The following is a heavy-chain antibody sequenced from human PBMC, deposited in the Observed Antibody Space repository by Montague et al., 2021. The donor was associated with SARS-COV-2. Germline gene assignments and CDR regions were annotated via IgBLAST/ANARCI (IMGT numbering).Heavy chain of an antibody. Sequence: SRRLSCAASAFNFSTYSMTWVRQAPGKGLEWVSSISSTSTYIYYGDSVRGRFTISRDNAKNSLYLQMNSLRAEDTAVYYCARGKLSSGWYDFWGQGTLVTVSS. J-gene: IGHJ5*01. CDR3: ARGKLSSGWYDF. D-gene: IGHD6-25*01. CDR2: ISSTSTYI. CDR1: AFNFSTYS. V-gene: IGHV3-21*06.